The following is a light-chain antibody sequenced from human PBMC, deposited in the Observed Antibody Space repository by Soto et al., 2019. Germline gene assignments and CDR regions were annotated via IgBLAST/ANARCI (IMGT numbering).Light chain of an antibody. J-gene: IGLJ1*01. CDR1: SSDIGDYNY. CDR3: TSCITANTRCV. V-gene: IGLV2-14*01. CDR2: EVN. Sequence: QSVLTQPASVSGSPGQSITVSCVGTSSDIGDYNYVSWYQHLPGKAPQLIIFEVNYRPSGVSDRFSGSKSGNTASLTITGLQAEDEADYYCTSCITANTRCVFGSGTKLTVL.